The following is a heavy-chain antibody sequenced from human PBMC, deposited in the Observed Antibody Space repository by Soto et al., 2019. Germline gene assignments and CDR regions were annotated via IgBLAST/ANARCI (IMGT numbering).Heavy chain of an antibody. J-gene: IGHJ5*02. D-gene: IGHD2-15*01. CDR3: AGALVVVAANWFAP. CDR1: GFTFSSYW. Sequence: GGSLRLSCAASGFTFSSYWMSWVRQAPGKGLEWVANIKQDGSEKYYVDSVKGRFTISRDNAKNSLYLQMNSLRAEDTAVYYCAGALVVVAANWFAPWGQGTLVTVSS. CDR2: IKQDGSEK. V-gene: IGHV3-7*01.